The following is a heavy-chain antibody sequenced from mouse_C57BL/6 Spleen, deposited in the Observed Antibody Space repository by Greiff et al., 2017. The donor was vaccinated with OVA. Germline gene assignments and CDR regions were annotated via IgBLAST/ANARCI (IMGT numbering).Heavy chain of an antibody. Sequence: VQLQQSGAELARPGASVTMSCKASGYTFTSYTMHWVKQRPGQGLEWIGYINPSSGYTKYNQKFKDKATLTADKSSSTAYMQLSSLTSEDSAVYYCAKGATAFDVWGTGTTVTVSS. J-gene: IGHJ1*03. CDR2: INPSSGYT. CDR1: GYTFTSYT. V-gene: IGHV1-4*01. D-gene: IGHD1-2*01. CDR3: AKGATAFDV.